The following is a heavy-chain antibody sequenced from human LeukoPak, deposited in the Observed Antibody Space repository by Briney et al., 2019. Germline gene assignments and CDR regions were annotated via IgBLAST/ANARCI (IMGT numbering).Heavy chain of an antibody. V-gene: IGHV3-7*01. Sequence: GGSLRLSCEASGFTFSSYWMSWVRQAPGKGLEWVANIKEDGSEKYYVDSVKGRFTISRDNAKNSLYLQMNSLRAEDTALYYCARDGERPSYSSSWYPRKYYFDYWGQGTLVTVSS. CDR1: GFTFSSYW. J-gene: IGHJ4*02. CDR2: IKEDGSEK. CDR3: ARDGERPSYSSSWYPRKYYFDY. D-gene: IGHD6-13*01.